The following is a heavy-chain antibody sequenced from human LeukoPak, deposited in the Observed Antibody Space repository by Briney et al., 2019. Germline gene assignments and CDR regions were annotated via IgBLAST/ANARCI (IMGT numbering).Heavy chain of an antibody. J-gene: IGHJ4*02. D-gene: IGHD5-18*01. Sequence: GRSLRLSCAASGFTVSTNCMTWVRQAPGKGLEWVSTIYSGGTPYYADSVMGRFTISRHNSRNTLYLQMNSLRAEDTAVYYCARVDTVMADYFDLWGQGTLVTVSS. CDR1: GFTVSTNC. CDR3: ARVDTVMADYFDL. CDR2: IYSGGTP. V-gene: IGHV3-53*04.